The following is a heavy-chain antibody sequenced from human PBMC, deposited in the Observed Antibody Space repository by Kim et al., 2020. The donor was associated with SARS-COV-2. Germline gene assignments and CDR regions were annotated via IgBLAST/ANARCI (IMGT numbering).Heavy chain of an antibody. Sequence: SETLSLTCTVSGGSISSSSYYWGWIRQPPGKGLEWIGSIYYSGSTYYNPSLKSRVTISVDTSKNQFSLKLSSVTAADTAVYYCARHPIWFGELLPFGAFDIWGQGTMVTVSS. CDR1: GGSISSSSYY. D-gene: IGHD3-10*01. V-gene: IGHV4-39*01. CDR2: IYYSGST. CDR3: ARHPIWFGELLPFGAFDI. J-gene: IGHJ3*02.